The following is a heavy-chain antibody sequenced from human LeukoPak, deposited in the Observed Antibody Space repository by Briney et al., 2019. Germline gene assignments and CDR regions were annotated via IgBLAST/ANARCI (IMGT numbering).Heavy chain of an antibody. Sequence: PSGALSLTCTVSGGSISSSSCYWGWIRQPPGKGLEWIGSIYYSGSTYYNPSLKSRVTISVDTSKNQFPLKLSSVTAADTAVYYCARQPYYYDSGSYFDYWGQGTLVTVSS. D-gene: IGHD3-10*01. V-gene: IGHV4-39*01. CDR2: IYYSGST. J-gene: IGHJ4*02. CDR1: GGSISSSSCY. CDR3: ARQPYYYDSGSYFDY.